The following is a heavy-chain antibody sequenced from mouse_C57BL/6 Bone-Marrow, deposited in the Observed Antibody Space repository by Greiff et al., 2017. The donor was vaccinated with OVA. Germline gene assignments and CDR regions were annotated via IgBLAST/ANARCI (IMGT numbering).Heavy chain of an antibody. CDR2: IDPNSGGT. V-gene: IGHV1-72*01. CDR1: GYTFTSYW. Sequence: QSCKASGYTFTSYWMHWVKQRPGRGLEWIGRIDPNSGGTKYNEKFKSKATLTVDKPSSTAYMQLSSLTSEDSAVYYCAREGFITTVVATPYRYFDVWGTGTTVTVSS. J-gene: IGHJ1*03. CDR3: AREGFITTVVATPYRYFDV. D-gene: IGHD1-1*01.